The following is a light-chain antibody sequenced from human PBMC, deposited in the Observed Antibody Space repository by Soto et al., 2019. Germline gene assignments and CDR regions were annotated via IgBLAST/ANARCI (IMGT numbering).Light chain of an antibody. CDR1: QSISSY. CDR2: AAS. J-gene: IGKJ1*01. V-gene: IGKV1-39*01. Sequence: DIQMTQSPSSLSASVGDRVTITCRASQSISSYLNWYQQKPGKAPKLLIYAASSLQSGVPSRFSGSGCGTDFTLTISILQPEDFATYDCQQSYGKWAFGKGTKVDI. CDR3: QQSYGKWA.